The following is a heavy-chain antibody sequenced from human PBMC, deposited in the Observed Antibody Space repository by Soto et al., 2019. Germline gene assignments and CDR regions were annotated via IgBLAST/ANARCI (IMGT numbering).Heavy chain of an antibody. V-gene: IGHV4-59*01. J-gene: IGHJ4*02. CDR3: ATAYSGGWYIFDY. Sequence: ETLSLTCTVSGGSISSYYWSWIRQPPGKGLEWIGYIYYSGSTNYNPSLKSRVTISVDTSKNQFSLKLSSVTAADTAVYYCATAYSGGWYIFDYWGQGTLVTVCS. CDR2: IYYSGST. CDR1: GGSISSYY. D-gene: IGHD6-19*01.